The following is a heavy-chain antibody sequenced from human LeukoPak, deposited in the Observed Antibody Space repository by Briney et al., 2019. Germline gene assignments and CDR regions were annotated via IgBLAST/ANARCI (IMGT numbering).Heavy chain of an antibody. CDR2: ISSSSSYI. Sequence: GGSLRLSCAASGFTFSSYSMNWVRQAPGKGLEWVSSISSSSSYIYYADSVKGRFTISRDNAKNSLYLQMNSLRAEGTAVYYCAREAHRDILTGYPSPPGGYWGQGTLVTVSS. D-gene: IGHD3-9*01. J-gene: IGHJ4*02. CDR3: AREAHRDILTGYPSPPGGY. V-gene: IGHV3-21*01. CDR1: GFTFSSYS.